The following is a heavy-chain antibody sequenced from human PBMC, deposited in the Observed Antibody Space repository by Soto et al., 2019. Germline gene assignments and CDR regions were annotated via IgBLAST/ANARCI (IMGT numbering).Heavy chain of an antibody. CDR3: ARPLPGFSDSIPESYYYGMDV. D-gene: IGHD3-3*01. CDR2: INPNSGAT. Sequence: GSVKVSCNPSGHTFSAYYIHWVRQAPGQGLEWMGWINPNSGATNYAQNWQGRVTRTRDTCSRAVYMELSRLRSDDTAVYYSARPLPGFSDSIPESYYYGMDVCRKGTTV. J-gene: IGHJ6*04. CDR1: GHTFSAYY. V-gene: IGHV1-2*02.